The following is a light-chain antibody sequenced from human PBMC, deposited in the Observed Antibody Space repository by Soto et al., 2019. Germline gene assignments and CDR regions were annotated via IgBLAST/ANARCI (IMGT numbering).Light chain of an antibody. CDR1: QTISSW. CDR2: KAS. J-gene: IGKJ1*01. Sequence: DIKMTQSPSTLSGSVGDRVTITCRASQTISSWLAWYQQKPGKAPKLLIYKASTLKSGVPSRFSGSGAGTECTRTISSLQPDDVATDYCPHYNSYSEAFGQGTKVDIK. V-gene: IGKV1-5*03. CDR3: PHYNSYSEA.